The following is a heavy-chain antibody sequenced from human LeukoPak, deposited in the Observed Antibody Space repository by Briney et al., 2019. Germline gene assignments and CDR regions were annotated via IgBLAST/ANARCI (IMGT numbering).Heavy chain of an antibody. D-gene: IGHD1-1*01. J-gene: IGHJ5*02. CDR2: INYFGTT. CDR3: ARVIGGDTDGRASYWFAP. Sequence: SETLSFTCTVSGGSIRSHSWPWIRQSPGKGLEWIGSINYFGTTTYKPSLKSRVTLSVDTSKNQFSLKLTSVTAADTAVYYCARVIGGDTDGRASYWFAPWGQGTLVTVSS. CDR1: GGSIRSHS. V-gene: IGHV4-59*11.